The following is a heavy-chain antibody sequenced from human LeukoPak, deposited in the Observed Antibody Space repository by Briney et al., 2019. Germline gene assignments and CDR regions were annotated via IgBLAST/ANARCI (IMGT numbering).Heavy chain of an antibody. CDR1: GFTFSKYG. V-gene: IGHV3-30*02. CDR3: VRDTITYDIFTGSPDY. Sequence: GGSLRLSCEVSGFTFSKYGMHWVRQAPGKGLEWVSTIRYDGSTEYYADSVRGRFTVSRDNSGNTLFLQMNSLGAEDTAVYYCVRDTITYDIFTGSPDYWGQGTLVIVSS. D-gene: IGHD3-9*01. J-gene: IGHJ4*02. CDR2: IRYDGSTE.